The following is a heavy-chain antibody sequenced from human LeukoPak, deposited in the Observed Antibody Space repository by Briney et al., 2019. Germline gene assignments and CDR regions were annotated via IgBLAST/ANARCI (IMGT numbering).Heavy chain of an antibody. CDR1: GGSFSGYY. Sequence: PSETLFLTCAVYGGSFSGYYWSWIRQPPGKGLEWIGEINHSGSTNYNPSLKSRVTISVDTSKNQFSLKLSSVTAADTAVYYCARRAADLWSGYLHFDYWGQGTLVTVSS. V-gene: IGHV4-34*01. J-gene: IGHJ4*02. CDR2: INHSGST. CDR3: ARRAADLWSGYLHFDY. D-gene: IGHD3-3*01.